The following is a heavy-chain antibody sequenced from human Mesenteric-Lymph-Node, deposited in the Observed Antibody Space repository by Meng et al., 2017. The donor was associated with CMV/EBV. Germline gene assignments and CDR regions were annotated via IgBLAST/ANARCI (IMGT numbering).Heavy chain of an antibody. CDR1: GYTFTRYG. CDR3: ARVGKLTPGWFDP. V-gene: IGHV1-18*01. CDR2: ISAHSGNT. J-gene: IGHJ5*02. D-gene: IGHD4-23*01. Sequence: QASGYTFTRYGIAWVRQAPGQGLEWMGWISAHSGNTNYAQKLQDRVTMTTDTSTSTAYMELRSLRSDDTAVYYCARVGKLTPGWFDPWGQGTLVTVSS.